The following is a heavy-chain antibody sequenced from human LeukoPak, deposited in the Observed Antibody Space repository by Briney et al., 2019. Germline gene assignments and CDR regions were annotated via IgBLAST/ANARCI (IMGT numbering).Heavy chain of an antibody. V-gene: IGHV3-21*01. CDR3: AGDYEGNVDFDI. J-gene: IGHJ3*02. CDR1: GYSFSNCS. CDR2: ISSSSTYI. Sequence: PGGSLRLSCAASGYSFSNCSMNWVRQAPGKGLEWVSSISSSSTYIYYADSLEGRFTISRDNVRNSLYLQMNSLRAEDTAVYYCAGDYEGNVDFDIWGQGKMVTVSS. D-gene: IGHD4-23*01.